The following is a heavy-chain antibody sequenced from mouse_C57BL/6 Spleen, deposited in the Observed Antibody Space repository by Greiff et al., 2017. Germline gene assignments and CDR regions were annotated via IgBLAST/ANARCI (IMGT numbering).Heavy chain of an antibody. Sequence: VQLMASGAELVTPGASVKMSCKASGYTFTTYPIEWMKQNHGKSLEWIGNFHPYNDDTKYNEKFKGKATLTVEKSSSTVYLELSRLTSDDSAVYYCARGDYYGSYLDYWGQGTTLTVSS. CDR2: FHPYNDDT. J-gene: IGHJ2*01. D-gene: IGHD1-1*01. CDR1: GYTFTTYP. CDR3: ARGDYYGSYLDY. V-gene: IGHV1-47*01.